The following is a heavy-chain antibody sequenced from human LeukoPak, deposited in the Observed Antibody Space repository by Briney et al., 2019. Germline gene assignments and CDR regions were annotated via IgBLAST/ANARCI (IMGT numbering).Heavy chain of an antibody. J-gene: IGHJ5*02. CDR1: GYTFTSYY. CDR2: INPSGGST. Sequence: ASVKVSFKASGYTFTSYYMHWVRQAPGQGLEWMGIINPSGGSTSYAQKFQGRVTMTRDTSTSTVYMELSSLRSEDTAVYYCARDDNGDNWFDPWGQGTLVTVSS. D-gene: IGHD4-17*01. CDR3: ARDDNGDNWFDP. V-gene: IGHV1-46*01.